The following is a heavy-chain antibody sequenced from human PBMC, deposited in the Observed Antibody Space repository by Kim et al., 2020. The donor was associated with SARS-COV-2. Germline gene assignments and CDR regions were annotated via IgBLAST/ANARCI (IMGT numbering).Heavy chain of an antibody. CDR3: ARDPYYYDSSGYYFIN. J-gene: IGHJ4*02. D-gene: IGHD3-22*01. V-gene: IGHV4-31*03. Sequence: SETLSLTCTVSGGSISSGGYYWSWIRQHPGKGLEWIGYIYYSGSTYYNPSLKSRVTISVDTSKNQFSLKLSSVTAADTAVYYCARDPYYYDSSGYYFINWGQGTLAPVSS. CDR1: GGSISSGGYY. CDR2: IYYSGST.